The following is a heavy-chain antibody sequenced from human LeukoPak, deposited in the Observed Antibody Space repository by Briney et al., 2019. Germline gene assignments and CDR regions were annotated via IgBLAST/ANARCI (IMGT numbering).Heavy chain of an antibody. CDR2: ISGSGDIT. CDR1: GFTFSTYA. CDR3: AKLTRQHCGRDCPYPFDY. Sequence: PGGCLRLSCAASGFTFSTYAMIWIRQAPGKGLEWVSVISGSGDITNDADSVTGRFIISRDNSKNTLYLHMNSLSAEDTAIYYCAKLTRQHCGRDCPYPFDYCGLGTLVTVSS. J-gene: IGHJ4*02. V-gene: IGHV3-23*01. D-gene: IGHD2-21*02.